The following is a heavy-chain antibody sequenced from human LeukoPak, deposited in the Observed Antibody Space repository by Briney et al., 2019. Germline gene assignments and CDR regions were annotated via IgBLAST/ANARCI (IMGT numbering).Heavy chain of an antibody. CDR2: IYYSGST. CDR3: ARGEMVYAINFDY. D-gene: IGHD2-8*01. Sequence: SSETLSLTCTVSGRSISSYYWSWIRQPPGKGLEWIGYIYYSGSTNYNPSLKSRVTISVDTSKNQFSLKLSSVTAADTAVYYCARGEMVYAINFDYWGQGTLVTVSS. J-gene: IGHJ4*02. CDR1: GRSISSYY. V-gene: IGHV4-59*01.